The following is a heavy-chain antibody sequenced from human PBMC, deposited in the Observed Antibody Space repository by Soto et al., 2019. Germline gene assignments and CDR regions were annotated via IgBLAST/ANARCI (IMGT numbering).Heavy chain of an antibody. D-gene: IGHD3-16*01. CDR1: GFTFDDYT. J-gene: IGHJ6*02. V-gene: IGHV3-43*01. CDR3: ANYLSSHGGGRYYFYYYGMDV. CDR2: VSWDGGST. Sequence: GGSLRLSCAAAGFTFDDYTMHWVRQAPGKGLGWVSLVSWDGGSTYYADSVKGRLTISRDNSKNSLYLQMNSLRTEDSALYYCANYLSSHGGGRYYFYYYGMDVWGQGTPVTVSS.